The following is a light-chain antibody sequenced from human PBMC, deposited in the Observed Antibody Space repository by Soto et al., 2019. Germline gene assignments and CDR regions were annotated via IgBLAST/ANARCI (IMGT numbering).Light chain of an antibody. CDR2: DAS. CDR1: QSVSSS. CDR3: QQYNNWPPLT. Sequence: EIVMTRSPATLSVSPGDRATLSCRASQSVSSSLAWYQQIPGQAPRLLIYDASTRATGIPARFGGSGSGTELTLTISSLQSEDFAVYYCQQYNNWPPLTFGGGTKVELK. V-gene: IGKV3-15*01. J-gene: IGKJ4*01.